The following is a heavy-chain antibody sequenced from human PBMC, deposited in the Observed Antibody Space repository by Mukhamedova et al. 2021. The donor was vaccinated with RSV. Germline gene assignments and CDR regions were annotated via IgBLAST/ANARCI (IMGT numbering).Heavy chain of an antibody. V-gene: IGHV1-69*01. CDR2: IIPIFGTA. J-gene: IGHJ3*02. D-gene: IGHD3-22*01. CDR3: ARSAHNYYDSSGPDAFDI. Sequence: RQAPGQGLEWMGGIIPIFGTANYARKFQGRVTITADESTSTAYMELSSLRSEDTAVYYCARSAHNYYDSSGPDAFDIWGQGTMVTV.